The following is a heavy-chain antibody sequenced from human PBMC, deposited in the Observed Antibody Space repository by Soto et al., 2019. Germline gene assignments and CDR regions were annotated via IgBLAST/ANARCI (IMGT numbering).Heavy chain of an antibody. Sequence: LSLTCPVSGGSISSSNWWSWVRQPPGKGLEWIGEIYHSGSTNYNPSLKSRVPISVDQSKNQFSPKLSSVTPEDTAVYYCARIPSSSGSYAVSSYYYYGMDVWGQGTTVTVSS. CDR3: ARIPSSSGSYAVSSYYYYGMDV. CDR1: GGSISSSNW. CDR2: IYHSGST. J-gene: IGHJ6*02. D-gene: IGHD3-10*01. V-gene: IGHV4-4*02.